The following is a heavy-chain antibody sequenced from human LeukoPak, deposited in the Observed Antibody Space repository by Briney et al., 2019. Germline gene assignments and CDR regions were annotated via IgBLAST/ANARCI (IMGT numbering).Heavy chain of an antibody. CDR1: GGSISSGGYY. CDR3: ARGGYDYGDYRDYYFDY. J-gene: IGHJ4*02. Sequence: SETLSLTCTVSGGSISSGGYYWSWIRQHPGEGLEWIGYIYYSGSTYYNPSLKSRVTISVDTSKNQFSLKLSSVTAADTAVYYCARGGYDYGDYRDYYFDYWGQGTLVTVSS. V-gene: IGHV4-31*03. D-gene: IGHD4-17*01. CDR2: IYYSGST.